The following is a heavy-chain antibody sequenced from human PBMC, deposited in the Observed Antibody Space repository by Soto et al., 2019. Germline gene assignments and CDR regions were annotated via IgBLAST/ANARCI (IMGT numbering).Heavy chain of an antibody. CDR2: IYHSGST. CDR3: ARHIDGSRKASFDY. J-gene: IGHJ4*02. CDR1: GGSISSGGYS. Sequence: SETLSLTCAVSGGSISSGGYSWSWIRQPPGKGLEWIGYIYHSGSTYYNPSLKSRVTISVDRSKNQFSLKLSSVTAADTAVYFCARHIDGSRKASFDYWGQGTLVTVSS. D-gene: IGHD2-21*01. V-gene: IGHV4-30-2*01.